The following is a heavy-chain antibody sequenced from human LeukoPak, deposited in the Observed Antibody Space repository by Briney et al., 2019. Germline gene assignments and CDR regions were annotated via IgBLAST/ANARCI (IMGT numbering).Heavy chain of an antibody. V-gene: IGHV3-53*01. J-gene: IGHJ4*02. CDR3: ASHYCSAGSCYFDG. CDR1: GFSISYNY. D-gene: IGHD2-8*02. Sequence: GGSRRLSCVVSGFSISYNYMSWVRQAPGKGLEWVSLIYSAGDSYYADSVKGRFIISKDNSKNTVYLQMNRLRPEDTAVCYCASHYCSAGSCYFDGWGQGTLVAVSS. CDR2: IYSAGDS.